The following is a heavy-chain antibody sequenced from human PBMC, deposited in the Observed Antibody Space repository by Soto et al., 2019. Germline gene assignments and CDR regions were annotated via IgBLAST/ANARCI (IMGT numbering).Heavy chain of an antibody. V-gene: IGHV4-39*01. D-gene: IGHD3-10*01. CDR3: ARGGFGELFA. CDR2: IYYSGNT. CDR1: GGSISNSHYY. Sequence: SETLSLTCTVSGGSISNSHYYWGWIRQPPGKGLEWIGSIYYSGNTYYNPSLKSRVTISVDTSKNQFSLKLNSVTAADTAVYYCARGGFGELFAWGQGTLVTVSS. J-gene: IGHJ4*02.